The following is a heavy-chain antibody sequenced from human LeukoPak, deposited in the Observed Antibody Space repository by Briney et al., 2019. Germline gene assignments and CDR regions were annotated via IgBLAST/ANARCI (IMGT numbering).Heavy chain of an antibody. V-gene: IGHV1-69*13. CDR1: GATFTSYA. D-gene: IGHD3-10*01. CDR3: ARSLTASGEVDWFDP. CDR2: ISPIFGTA. Sequence: SVKLSCKAAGATFTSYAISWVRQAPGHGLEWMGGISPIFGTANYAQKYHGRVMITADESTSTASMELRSLRSEDTAVYYCARSLTASGEVDWFDPWGQGTLVTVSS. J-gene: IGHJ5*02.